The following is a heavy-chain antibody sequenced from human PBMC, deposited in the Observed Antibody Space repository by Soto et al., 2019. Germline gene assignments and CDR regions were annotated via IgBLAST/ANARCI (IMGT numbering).Heavy chain of an antibody. D-gene: IGHD4-4*01. J-gene: IGHJ2*01. CDR2: ISYDGSNK. Sequence: QVQLVESGGGVVQPGRSLRLSCAASGFTFSSYAMHWVRQAPGKGLEWVAGISYDGSNKYYADSVKGQFTISRDNSKNTLYLQMNSLRAEDTAVYYCARPLWRDDYNWGYFDLWGRGTLVTVSS. V-gene: IGHV3-30-3*01. CDR3: ARPLWRDDYNWGYFDL. CDR1: GFTFSSYA.